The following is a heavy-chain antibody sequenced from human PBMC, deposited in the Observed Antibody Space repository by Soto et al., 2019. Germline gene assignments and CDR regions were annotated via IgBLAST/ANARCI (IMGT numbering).Heavy chain of an antibody. CDR1: GFTFIRYE. J-gene: IGHJ6*02. Sequence: GGSLRLSCAASGFTFIRYEMNWVRQAPGKGLEWVSYISSSGSTIYYADSVKGRFTISRDNAKNSLYLQMNSLRAEDTAVYYCARDRGYDFWSGYYNLGYYYYGMDVWGQGTTVTVSS. CDR2: ISSSGSTI. V-gene: IGHV3-48*03. CDR3: ARDRGYDFWSGYYNLGYYYYGMDV. D-gene: IGHD3-3*01.